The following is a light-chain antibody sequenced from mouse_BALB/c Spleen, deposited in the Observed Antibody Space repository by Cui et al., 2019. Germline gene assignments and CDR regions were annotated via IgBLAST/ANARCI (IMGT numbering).Light chain of an antibody. V-gene: IGKV2-112*01. J-gene: IGKJ4*01. CDR3: QQLIEFPFT. CDR1: KSFLYKDGKTY. CDR2: LMS. Sequence: DIVISQDEFSCPVISGESVSISCRSSKSFLYKDGKTYLNWFLQRPGQSPQLLIYLMSTRASGGSDRFSGSGSGTDFTLEISRVKAEDVGVYYCQQLIEFPFTFGSGTKLEIK.